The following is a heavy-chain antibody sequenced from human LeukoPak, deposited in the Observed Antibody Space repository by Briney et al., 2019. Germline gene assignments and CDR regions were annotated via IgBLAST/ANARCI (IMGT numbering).Heavy chain of an antibody. J-gene: IGHJ4*02. D-gene: IGHD4-17*01. Sequence: GGSLRLSCAASGFTFSSYAMSWVRQAPGKGLEWVSVIRGSGGNTYCADSVKGRFTISRDNSKNTLYLQMNSLRAEDTAVYYCAKDLYGDYGGIDYWGQGTLVTVSS. CDR3: AKDLYGDYGGIDY. V-gene: IGHV3-23*01. CDR2: IRGSGGNT. CDR1: GFTFSSYA.